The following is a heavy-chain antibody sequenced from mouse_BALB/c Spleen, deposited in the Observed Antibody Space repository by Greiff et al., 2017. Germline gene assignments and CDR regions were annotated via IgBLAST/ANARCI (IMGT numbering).Heavy chain of an antibody. V-gene: IGHV2-2*01. CDR1: GFSLTSYG. CDR3: ASYGSYYAMDY. D-gene: IGHD1-1*01. Sequence: QVQLQQSGPGLVQPSQSLSITCTVSGFSLTSYGVHWVRQSPGKGLEWLGVIWSGGSTDYNAAFISRLSISKDNSKSQVFFKMKSLQADDTAIYYCASYGSYYAMDYWGQGTSVTVSS. J-gene: IGHJ4*01. CDR2: IWSGGST.